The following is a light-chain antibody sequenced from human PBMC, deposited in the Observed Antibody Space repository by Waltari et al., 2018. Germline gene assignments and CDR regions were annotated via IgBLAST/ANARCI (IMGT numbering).Light chain of an antibody. Sequence: DIVMTQSPDSLAVSLGEKATINCKSNQSLLYNSNNKNYLAWYQQKPGQPLKLFFYWASSRESGVPYRFSGGGSGTDFTLTIGSLQAEDVAVYYCQQYYTAPYTFGQGTKLEIK. V-gene: IGKV4-1*01. CDR1: QSLLYNSNNKNY. CDR2: WAS. J-gene: IGKJ2*01. CDR3: QQYYTAPYT.